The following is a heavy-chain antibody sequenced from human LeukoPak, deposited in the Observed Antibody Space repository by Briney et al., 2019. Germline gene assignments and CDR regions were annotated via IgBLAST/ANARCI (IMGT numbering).Heavy chain of an antibody. CDR3: ARGDGSYSGYYFDY. Sequence: GASVKVSCTASGYTFTNFGINWVRQAPGQGLEWMGWISVYNGNTNYAQKFQGRVTITADESTSTAYMELSSLRSEDTAVYYCARGDGSYSGYYFDYWGQGTLVTVSS. V-gene: IGHV1-18*01. J-gene: IGHJ4*02. CDR2: ISVYNGNT. CDR1: GYTFTNFG. D-gene: IGHD1-26*01.